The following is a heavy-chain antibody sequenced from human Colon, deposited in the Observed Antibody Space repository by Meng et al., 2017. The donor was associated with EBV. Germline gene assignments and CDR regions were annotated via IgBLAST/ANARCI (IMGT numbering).Heavy chain of an antibody. Sequence: HRQEAGPGLGKPSGTLSPTCIVSVDPVSDTNHFWGWVRQAPGKGLEWVGSINSNWNTYSNPSLTSRVTMSLDTSKNQFSLKLSSVTAADTAVYYCVRVRGDFDYWGQGTLVTVSS. J-gene: IGHJ4*02. CDR1: VDPVSDTNHF. CDR3: VRVRGDFDY. V-gene: IGHV4-39*07. CDR2: INSNWNT. D-gene: IGHD3-16*01.